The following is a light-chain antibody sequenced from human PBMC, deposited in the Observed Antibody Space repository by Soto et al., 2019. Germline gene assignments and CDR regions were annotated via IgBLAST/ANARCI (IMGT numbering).Light chain of an antibody. CDR3: QKYNSAPALT. J-gene: IGKJ4*01. CDR1: QGISNY. CDR2: AAS. Sequence: DIQMTQSPSSLSASVGDRVTITCRASQGISNYLAWYQQKPGKVPKLLIYAASTLQSGVPSRFSGSGSGTDFTLTISSLQPEDVATYYCQKYNSAPALTFGAGTKVDIK. V-gene: IGKV1-27*01.